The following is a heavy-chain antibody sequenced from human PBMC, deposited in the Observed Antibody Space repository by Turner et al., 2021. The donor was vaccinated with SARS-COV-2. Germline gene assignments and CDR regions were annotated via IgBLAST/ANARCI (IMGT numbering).Heavy chain of an antibody. Sequence: EGQLVESGGGLVKPGGSLRLSYAASGFDFSSFSMNWVRQAPGRGLEWVSSISDDGTDVDYADSVKGRFTISRDNAKNSLFLEMNSLRGEDTAVYYCASLYGAVSYYCGLDVWGQGTTVTVSS. CDR2: ISDDGTDV. V-gene: IGHV3-21*01. J-gene: IGHJ6*02. CDR3: ASLYGAVSYYCGLDV. D-gene: IGHD4-17*01. CDR1: GFDFSSFS.